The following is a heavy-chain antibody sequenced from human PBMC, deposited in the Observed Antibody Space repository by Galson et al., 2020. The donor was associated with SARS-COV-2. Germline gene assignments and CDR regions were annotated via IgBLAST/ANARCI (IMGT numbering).Heavy chain of an antibody. CDR2: IIPFLGTP. CDR3: ARGHAHYDNSGYLTGWFDP. V-gene: IGHV1-69*05. CDR1: GGTFSNYA. D-gene: IGHD3-22*01. Sequence: ASVKVSCKASGGTFSNYAISWVRQAPGQGLEWMGGIIPFLGTPNYAQNFQDRVTITTDESTSTAYMQLNSLRSDDTAVYYCARGHAHYDNSGYLTGWFDPWGQGTLVTVSS. J-gene: IGHJ5*02.